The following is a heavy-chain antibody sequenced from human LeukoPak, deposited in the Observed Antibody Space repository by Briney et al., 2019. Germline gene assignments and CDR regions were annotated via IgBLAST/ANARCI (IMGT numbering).Heavy chain of an antibody. V-gene: IGHV3-53*01. CDR3: ARRAGAYSHPYDY. Sequence: GGSLRLSCTVSGFTVSSNSMSWVRQAPGKGLEWVSFIYSGGGTHYSDPVKGRFTISRDNSKNTLYLQMNSLRAEDTAVYYCARRAGAYSHPYDYWGQGTLVTVSS. CDR2: IYSGGGT. CDR1: GFTVSSNS. D-gene: IGHD4/OR15-4a*01. J-gene: IGHJ4*02.